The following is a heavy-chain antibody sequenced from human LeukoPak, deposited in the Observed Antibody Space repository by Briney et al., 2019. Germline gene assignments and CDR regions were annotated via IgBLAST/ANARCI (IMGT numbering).Heavy chain of an antibody. J-gene: IGHJ4*02. CDR3: ARDPLPLGYSYVYYFDY. V-gene: IGHV3-21*01. CDR2: ISSSSSYI. CDR1: GFAFSSYS. Sequence: GGSLRLSCAASGFAFSSYSMNWVRQAPGKGLEWVSSISSSSSYIYYADSVKGRFTISRDNAKNSLYLQMNSLRAEDTAVYYCARDPLPLGYSYVYYFDYWGQGTLVTVSS. D-gene: IGHD5-18*01.